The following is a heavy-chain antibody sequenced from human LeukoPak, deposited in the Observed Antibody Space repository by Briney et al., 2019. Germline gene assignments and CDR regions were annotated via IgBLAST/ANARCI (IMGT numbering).Heavy chain of an antibody. CDR2: MNPNSGNT. CDR1: GYTFTSYD. CDR3: ARVGRGYSYGYPLYSFDI. D-gene: IGHD5-18*01. Sequence: ASVKVSCKASGYTFTSYDINWVRQATGQGLEWMGLMNPNSGNTGYAQKFQGRVTMTRNTSISTAYMELSSLRSEDTAVYYCARVGRGYSYGYPLYSFDIWGQGTMVTVSS. J-gene: IGHJ3*02. V-gene: IGHV1-8*01.